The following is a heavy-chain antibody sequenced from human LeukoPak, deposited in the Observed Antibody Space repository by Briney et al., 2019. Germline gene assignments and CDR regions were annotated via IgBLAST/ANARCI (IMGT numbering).Heavy chain of an antibody. Sequence: GGSLRLSCAASGFTFSSYAMHWVRQAPGKGLEWVAVISYDGSNKYYADSVKGRFTISRDNSKNTLYLQMNSLRAEDTAVYYCARDKIGRDPRITTGEFDYWGQGTLVTVSS. D-gene: IGHD3-3*01. J-gene: IGHJ4*02. CDR1: GFTFSSYA. CDR3: ARDKIGRDPRITTGEFDY. V-gene: IGHV3-30-3*01. CDR2: ISYDGSNK.